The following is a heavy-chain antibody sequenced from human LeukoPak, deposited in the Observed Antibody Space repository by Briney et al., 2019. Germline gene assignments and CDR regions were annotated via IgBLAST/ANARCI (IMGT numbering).Heavy chain of an antibody. J-gene: IGHJ6*03. D-gene: IGHD3-9*01. Sequence: GESLKISCKGSGYSFTSYWIGWVRQMPGKGLEWMGIIYPGDSDTRYSPSFQRQVTISADKSISTAYLQWSSLKASDTAMYYCAKQRDYDILTGTYYMDVWGKGTTVTVSS. CDR3: AKQRDYDILTGTYYMDV. CDR1: GYSFTSYW. CDR2: IYPGDSDT. V-gene: IGHV5-51*01.